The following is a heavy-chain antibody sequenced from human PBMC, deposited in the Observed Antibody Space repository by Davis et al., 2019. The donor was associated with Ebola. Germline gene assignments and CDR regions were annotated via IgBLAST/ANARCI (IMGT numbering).Heavy chain of an antibody. Sequence: GESLKISCKGSGYSFTSYWISWVRQMPGKGLEWMGRIDPSDSYTNYSPSFQGHVTISADKSISTAYLQWSSLKASDTAMYYCARRGGYDFWNYYYGMDVWGQGTTVTVSS. CDR1: GYSFTSYW. J-gene: IGHJ6*02. V-gene: IGHV5-10-1*01. D-gene: IGHD3-3*01. CDR2: IDPSDSYT. CDR3: ARRGGYDFWNYYYGMDV.